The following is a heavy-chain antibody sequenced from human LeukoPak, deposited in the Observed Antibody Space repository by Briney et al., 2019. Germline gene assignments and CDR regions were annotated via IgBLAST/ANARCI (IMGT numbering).Heavy chain of an antibody. Sequence: ASVKISCKTSGYTFTNNWMHWVRQAPGQGLEWVGVINPTGTSTLYAQNFQGRVTLTGDMSTTTDYMELRSLTSEDTAVYYCARDHSVGDIAWWFDPWGQGTLVSVSS. CDR3: ARDHSVGDIAWWFDP. V-gene: IGHV1-46*01. CDR2: INPTGTST. J-gene: IGHJ5*02. D-gene: IGHD3-10*01. CDR1: GYTFTNNW.